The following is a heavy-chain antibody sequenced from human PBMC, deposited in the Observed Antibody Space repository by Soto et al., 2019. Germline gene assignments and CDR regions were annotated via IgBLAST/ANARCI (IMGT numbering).Heavy chain of an antibody. V-gene: IGHV4-30-2*01. CDR2: IYHSGST. Sequence: SETLSLTCAVSGGSISSCGYSWSWIRQPPGKGLEWIGYIYHSGSTYYNPSLKSRVTISVDRSKNQFSLKLSSVTAADTAVYYCARGGDGYNSGAFDSRGQGTMVTVSS. J-gene: IGHJ3*02. D-gene: IGHD5-12*01. CDR1: GGSISSCGYS. CDR3: ARGGDGYNSGAFDS.